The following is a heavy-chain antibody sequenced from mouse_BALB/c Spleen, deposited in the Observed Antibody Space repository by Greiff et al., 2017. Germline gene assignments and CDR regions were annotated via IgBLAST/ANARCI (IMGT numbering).Heavy chain of an antibody. J-gene: IGHJ4*01. V-gene: IGHV5-17*02. D-gene: IGHD1-2*01. CDR2: ISSGSSTI. CDR3: ARSSSLLRPDYYAMDY. CDR1: GFTFSSFG. Sequence: EVQLVESGGGLVQPGGSRKLSCAASGFTFSSFGMHWVRQAPEKGLEWVAYISSGSSTIYYADTVKGRFTISRDNPKNTLFLQMTSLMSEDTAMYDCARSSSLLRPDYYAMDYWGQGTSVTVSS.